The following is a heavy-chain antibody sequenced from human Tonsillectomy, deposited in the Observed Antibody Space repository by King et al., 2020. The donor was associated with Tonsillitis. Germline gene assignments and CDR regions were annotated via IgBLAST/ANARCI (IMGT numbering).Heavy chain of an antibody. J-gene: IGHJ3*02. V-gene: IGHV3-30*18. CDR1: GFTFNSYG. CDR3: AKDEGAFDI. CDR2: ISYDGSNT. Sequence: VQLVESGGGVVQPGRSLRLSCAASGFTFNSYGMHWVRQAPGKGLEWVALISYDGSNTYYADSVKGRFTISRDNSKNTLYLQVNSLRTEDTAVYYCAKDEGAFDIWGQGTMVTVSS.